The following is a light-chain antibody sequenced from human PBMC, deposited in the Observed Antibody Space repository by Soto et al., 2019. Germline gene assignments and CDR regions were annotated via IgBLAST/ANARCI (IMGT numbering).Light chain of an antibody. CDR2: WAS. J-gene: IGKJ1*01. Sequence: DIVMTHSPDSLAVSLGERATINCKSSPCVLYSSNNKNYLAWYQQKPGQPPKLLIYWASTRESGVPDRFSGSGSGTDFTLAISSLQAEDVAVYYCQQYYSTPPTFGQGTKVEIK. CDR3: QQYYSTPPT. CDR1: PCVLYSSNNKNY. V-gene: IGKV4-1*01.